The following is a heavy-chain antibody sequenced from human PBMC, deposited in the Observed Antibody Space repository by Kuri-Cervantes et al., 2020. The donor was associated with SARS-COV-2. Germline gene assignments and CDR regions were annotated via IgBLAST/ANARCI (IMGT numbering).Heavy chain of an antibody. J-gene: IGHJ6*03. CDR3: AGFYYYDSSGFVANYYYMDV. Sequence: SQTLSLTCAVFVGSFCGYYWSWIRQPLVKELQWIGDIYKSGSTNSNPSLKTRVTISVDTTKNQFSLKLSPVTAADTAVYYCAGFYYYDSSGFVANYYYMDVWGKGTTVTVSS. CDR1: VGSFCGYY. D-gene: IGHD3-22*01. V-gene: IGHV4-59*08. CDR2: IYKSGST.